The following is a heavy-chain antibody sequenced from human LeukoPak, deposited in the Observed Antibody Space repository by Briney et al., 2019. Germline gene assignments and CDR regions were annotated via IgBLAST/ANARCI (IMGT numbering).Heavy chain of an antibody. CDR1: GFTVSSNY. V-gene: IGHV3-66*01. Sequence: GVSLRLSCAVSGFTVSSNYMTWVRQAPGKGLEWLSVIYSGGGTYYADSVKGRFSISRDNSKNTVYLQMNSLRVEDTAVYYCARSRGTFLPHDYWGQGTLVTVSS. J-gene: IGHJ4*02. CDR3: ARSRGTFLPHDY. CDR2: IYSGGGT. D-gene: IGHD3-16*01.